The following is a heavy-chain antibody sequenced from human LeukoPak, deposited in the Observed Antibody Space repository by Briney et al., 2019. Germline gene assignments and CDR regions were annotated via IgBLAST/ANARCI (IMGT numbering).Heavy chain of an antibody. CDR1: GGSISSSNYY. J-gene: IGHJ3*02. Sequence: SETLSLTCSVSGGSISSSNYYWGWIRQPPGKGLEWIGNVYYSGSTYYNPSLKSRVTISVDTSKNQYSLKLSSVTAADTAVYHCARAGCSGGSCYESRGAFDIWGQGTMVTVSS. D-gene: IGHD2-15*01. CDR2: VYYSGST. V-gene: IGHV4-39*07. CDR3: ARAGCSGGSCYESRGAFDI.